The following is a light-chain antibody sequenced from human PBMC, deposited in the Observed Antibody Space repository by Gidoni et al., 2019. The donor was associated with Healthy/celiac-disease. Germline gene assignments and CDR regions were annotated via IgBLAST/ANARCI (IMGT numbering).Light chain of an antibody. Sequence: LQMPQSPSSLSASVGDRVTITCRASQSISSYLNWYQQKPGKAPKLLIYAASSLQSGVPSRFSGSGSXTDFTLTISSLQPEDFATYYCQQSYSTPXXTFGQGTKLEIK. CDR2: AAS. J-gene: IGKJ2*01. CDR1: QSISSY. V-gene: IGKV1-39*01. CDR3: QQSYSTPXXT.